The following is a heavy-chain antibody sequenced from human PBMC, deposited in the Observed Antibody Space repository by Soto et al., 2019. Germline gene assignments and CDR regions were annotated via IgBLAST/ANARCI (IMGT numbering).Heavy chain of an antibody. J-gene: IGHJ4*02. CDR1: GYRFTSYG. Sequence: GASVKVSCKASGYRFTSYGIIWVRQAPGQGLEWMGWISAYNGNTKYAQKFQGRVTMTTDTSTSTAYMELRSLRSDDTAVYYCARTYDSSNSPRFDYWGQGTLVTVSS. V-gene: IGHV1-18*01. CDR2: ISAYNGNT. D-gene: IGHD3-22*01. CDR3: ARTYDSSNSPRFDY.